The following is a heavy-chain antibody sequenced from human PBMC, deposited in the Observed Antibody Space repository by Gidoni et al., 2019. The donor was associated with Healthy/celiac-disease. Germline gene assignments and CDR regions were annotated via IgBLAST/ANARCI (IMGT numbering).Heavy chain of an antibody. V-gene: IGHV3-21*01. CDR1: GFPVSSSS. J-gene: IGHJ6*02. Sequence: EVQLVESGGGLVKPGGSLRLSCAASGFPVSSSSMNWGRQAPGKGLEWVSSISSSSSYIYYADSVKGRFTISRDNAKNSLYLQMNSLRAEDTAVYYCARGDPYSSSWERSNGMDVWGQGTTVTVSS. D-gene: IGHD6-13*01. CDR2: ISSSSSYI. CDR3: ARGDPYSSSWERSNGMDV.